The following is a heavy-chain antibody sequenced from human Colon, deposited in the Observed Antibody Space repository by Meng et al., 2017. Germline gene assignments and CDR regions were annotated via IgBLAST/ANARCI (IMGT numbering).Heavy chain of an antibody. CDR3: ARRNSNNWFDP. CDR1: GASFSGDNW. CDR2: IFHSGTS. J-gene: IGHJ5*02. D-gene: IGHD2/OR15-2a*01. V-gene: IGHV4-4*02. Sequence: QGQLQGSGPGLVTPSGTLSLTCAVSGASFSGDNWWSWVRQTPGKGLEWLGEIFHSGTSNYNPSLKSRVTISVDKSKNQFSLRLSSVTAADTAVYYCARRNSNNWFDPWGQGILVTVSS.